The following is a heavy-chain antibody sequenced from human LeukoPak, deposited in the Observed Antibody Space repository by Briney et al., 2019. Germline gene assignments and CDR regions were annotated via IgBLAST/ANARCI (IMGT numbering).Heavy chain of an antibody. J-gene: IGHJ4*02. V-gene: IGHV2-5*02. CDR2: IYWDNDK. CDR1: GFSLSTSGVG. Sequence: SGPTLVNPTQTLTLTCTFSGFSLSTSGVGVAWLRQPPVEALEYLALIYWDNDKRYRPSLKSRLTITKDTSKNQVVLTMTDMDPADTATYYCARRLSNSGYDWNSGLFDYWGQGTLVTVSS. CDR3: ARRLSNSGYDWNSGLFDY. D-gene: IGHD5-12*01.